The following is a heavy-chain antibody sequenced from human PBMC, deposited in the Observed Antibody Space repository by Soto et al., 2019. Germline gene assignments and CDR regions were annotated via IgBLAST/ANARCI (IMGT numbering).Heavy chain of an antibody. CDR3: ASGYYDILTGRDTKYYFDY. CDR1: GGSIINGDYY. V-gene: IGHV4-30-4*01. D-gene: IGHD3-9*01. CDR2: IYYSGNT. Sequence: QVQLQESGPGLVKPSQTLSLTCTVSGGSIINGDYYWSWIRQPPGKGLEWIGYIYYSGNTYYNPSVKSRVMISVDTSKNQSSLNLSSVTAADTAVYYCASGYYDILTGRDTKYYFDYWGQGALVTVSS. J-gene: IGHJ4*02.